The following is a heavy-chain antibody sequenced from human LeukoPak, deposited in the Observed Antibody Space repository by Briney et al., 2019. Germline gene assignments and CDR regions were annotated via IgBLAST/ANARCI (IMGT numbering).Heavy chain of an antibody. J-gene: IGHJ4*02. CDR2: ISSSGSTV. V-gene: IGHV3-11*01. CDR1: GFTFSDYY. CDR3: ARAVRRTYGRSTAVYFDY. Sequence: NPGGSLRLSCAASGFTFSDYYIYWIRQAPGKGLEWVSHISSSGSTVYYADSVKGRFIISRDNAKNSLYLQMNSLRAEDTAVYYCARAVRRTYGRSTAVYFDYWGQGTLVTVSS. D-gene: IGHD3-10*01.